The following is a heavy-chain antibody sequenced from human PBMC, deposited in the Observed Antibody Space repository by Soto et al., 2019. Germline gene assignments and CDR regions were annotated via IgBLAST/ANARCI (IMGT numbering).Heavy chain of an antibody. V-gene: IGHV1-3*01. D-gene: IGHD3-16*01. CDR3: ASEQPGFQIGWVWALDI. Sequence: QVQLVQSWAEVKKPGASVKVSCRASGYTCTTYTLLWVRQAPGKRLAWMAWFNPGNGATKSSQNFQGRVTATRDTSAGIAYIEMTSLGAEDTATLYWASEQPGFQIGWVWALDIWGQGTMVTVYS. CDR2: FNPGNGAT. J-gene: IGHJ3*02. CDR1: GYTCTTYT.